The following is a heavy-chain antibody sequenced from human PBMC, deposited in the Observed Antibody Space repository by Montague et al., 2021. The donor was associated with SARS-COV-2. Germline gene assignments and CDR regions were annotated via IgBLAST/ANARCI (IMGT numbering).Heavy chain of an antibody. CDR2: IYPDGST. D-gene: IGHD2-8*01. Sequence: SLRLSWAASGFIVSNKYMSWVRQAAGKGLDWVSIIYPDGSTYYSDSLKGRFTISRDNSKNTLYLQMNDLEPEDTAVYYCATSGAPNLGDSWGQGTLVTVSS. CDR1: GFIVSNKY. J-gene: IGHJ4*02. V-gene: IGHV3-53*01. CDR3: ATSGAPNLGDS.